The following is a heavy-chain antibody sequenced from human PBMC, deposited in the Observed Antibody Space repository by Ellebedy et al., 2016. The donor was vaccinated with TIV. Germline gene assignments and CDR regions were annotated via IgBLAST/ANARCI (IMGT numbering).Heavy chain of an antibody. Sequence: GGSLRLSXAASGFTFSNYAVSWVRQAPGKGLEWVSVISSGGGATTHYADSVKGRFTISRDNSKNTLYLQMNSLRAEDTAVYYCAKGRWAVFDWLLPALWDWHGMDVWGQGTTVTVSS. V-gene: IGHV3-23*01. CDR3: AKGRWAVFDWLLPALWDWHGMDV. CDR2: ISSGGGATT. J-gene: IGHJ6*02. CDR1: GFTFSNYA. D-gene: IGHD3-9*01.